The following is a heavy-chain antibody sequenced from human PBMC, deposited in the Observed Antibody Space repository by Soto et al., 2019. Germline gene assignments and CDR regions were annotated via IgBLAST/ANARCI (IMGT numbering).Heavy chain of an antibody. CDR1: GGSISSYY. D-gene: IGHD6-13*01. V-gene: IGHV4-59*08. CDR3: ARQTSSPGNWFDP. Sequence: SETLSLTCTVSGGSISSYYWSWIRQPPGKGLEWIGYIYYSGSTNYNPSLKSRVTISVDTSKNQFSLKLSSVTAADTAVYYCARQTSSPGNWFDPWGQGTLVTVSS. CDR2: IYYSGST. J-gene: IGHJ5*02.